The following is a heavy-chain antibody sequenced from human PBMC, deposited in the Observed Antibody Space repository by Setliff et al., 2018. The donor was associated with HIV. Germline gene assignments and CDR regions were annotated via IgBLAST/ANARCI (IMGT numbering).Heavy chain of an antibody. CDR3: ARDYVWGRRAFDI. CDR2: IKPDGSEK. CDR1: GFTFSNYW. D-gene: IGHD3-16*01. V-gene: IGHV3-7*01. Sequence: GESPKISCAASGFTFSNYWMSWVRQTPGKGLEWVANIKPDGSEKYYVDSVKGRFTISRDNAENSLYLQMNSLRAEDTAVYYCARDYVWGRRAFDIWGPGTMVTVSS. J-gene: IGHJ3*02.